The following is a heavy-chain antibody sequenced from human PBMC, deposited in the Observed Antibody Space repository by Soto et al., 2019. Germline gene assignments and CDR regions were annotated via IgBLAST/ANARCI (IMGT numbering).Heavy chain of an antibody. CDR2: IWYDGSNK. J-gene: IGHJ4*02. CDR1: GFTFSSYG. CDR3: AREGDYDSSGYYFGY. V-gene: IGHV3-33*01. Sequence: QVQLVESGGGVVQPGRSLRLSCAACGFTFSSYGMHWVRQAPGKGLEWVAVIWYDGSNKYYADSVKGRFTISRDNSKNTLYLQMNSLRAEDTAVYYCAREGDYDSSGYYFGYWGQGTLVTVSS. D-gene: IGHD3-22*01.